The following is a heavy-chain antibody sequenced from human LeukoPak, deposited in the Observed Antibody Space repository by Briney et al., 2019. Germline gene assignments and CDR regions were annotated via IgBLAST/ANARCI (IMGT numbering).Heavy chain of an antibody. D-gene: IGHD6-19*01. V-gene: IGHV3-74*01. Sequence: GGSLRLSCAASGFTFSSHWMHWVRQAPGKGLVWVSRVNSDGSSTSYAASVEGRFTISRDNAKNTLYLQMNSLRDEDTAMYYCARDSRSSGLTVDYWGQGTLVTVSS. CDR1: GFTFSSHW. CDR3: ARDSRSSGLTVDY. CDR2: VNSDGSST. J-gene: IGHJ4*02.